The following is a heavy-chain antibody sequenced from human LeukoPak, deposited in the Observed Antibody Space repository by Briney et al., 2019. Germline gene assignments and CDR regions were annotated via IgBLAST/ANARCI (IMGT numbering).Heavy chain of an antibody. CDR3: ARYNGHSSGWYENY. D-gene: IGHD6-19*01. CDR1: VGSISNYY. V-gene: IGHV4-59*01. J-gene: IGHJ4*02. CDR2: IYYSGSGST. Sequence: SETLSLTCTVSVGSISNYYWSWVRQPPGKGLEWIGYIYYSGSGSTSYNPSLKSRVTISVDTSQNQLSLNLRSVTAADTAIYYCARYNGHSSGWYENYWGQGTLVTVSS.